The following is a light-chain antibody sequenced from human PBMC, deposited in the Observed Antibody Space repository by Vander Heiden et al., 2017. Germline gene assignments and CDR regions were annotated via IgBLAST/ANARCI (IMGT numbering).Light chain of an antibody. CDR1: RTYIGFYNY. CDR2: DVT. CDR3: NSYTTSRTYV. J-gene: IGLJ1*01. Sequence: QSALAQPASVSGSPGQSIIIPCTGTRTYIGFYNYVSWYQHHPGKGPKLIIYDVTHRPSGVSNRFSGSKSGNTASLTISGLQAEDEADYYCNSYTTSRTYVFGSGTKVTVL. V-gene: IGLV2-14*03.